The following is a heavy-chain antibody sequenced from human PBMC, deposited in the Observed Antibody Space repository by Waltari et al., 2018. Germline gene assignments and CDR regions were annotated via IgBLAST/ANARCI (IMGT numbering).Heavy chain of an antibody. CDR2: IIPIFGTA. D-gene: IGHD3-10*01. CDR3: ARGNVLLWFRELGDAFDI. Sequence: QVQLVQSGAEVKKPGSSVKVSCKASGGTFSSYAISWVRQAPGQGLEWMGGIIPIFGTANDAQKFQGRVTITTDESTSTAYMELSSLRSEDTAVYYCARGNVLLWFRELGDAFDIWGQGTMVTVSS. J-gene: IGHJ3*02. V-gene: IGHV1-69*05. CDR1: GGTFSSYA.